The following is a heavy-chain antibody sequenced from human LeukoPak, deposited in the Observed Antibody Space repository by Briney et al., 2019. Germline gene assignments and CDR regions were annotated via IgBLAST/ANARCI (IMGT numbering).Heavy chain of an antibody. CDR2: ISSNGGST. Sequence: GSLRLSCAASGFTFSSYAMHWVRQAPGEGLEYVSAISSNGGSTYYANSVKGRFTISRDNSKNTLFLQMGSLRAEDMAVYYCARGGSIAARPIDYWGQGTLVTVSS. CDR1: GFTFSSYA. V-gene: IGHV3-64*01. D-gene: IGHD6-6*01. CDR3: ARGGSIAARPIDY. J-gene: IGHJ4*02.